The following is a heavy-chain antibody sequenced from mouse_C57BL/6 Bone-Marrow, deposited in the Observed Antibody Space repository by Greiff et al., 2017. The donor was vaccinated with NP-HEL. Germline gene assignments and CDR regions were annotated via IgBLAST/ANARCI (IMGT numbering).Heavy chain of an antibody. CDR1: GYTFTSYW. D-gene: IGHD2-4*01. CDR3: ARGLRRGYYAMDY. V-gene: IGHV1-64*01. Sequence: QVQLKQPGAELVKPGASVKLSCKASGYTFTSYWMHWVKQRPGQGLEWIGMIHPNSGSTNYNEKFKSKATLTVDKSSSTAYMQLSSLTSEDSAVYYCARGLRRGYYAMDYWGQGTSVTVSS. CDR2: IHPNSGST. J-gene: IGHJ4*01.